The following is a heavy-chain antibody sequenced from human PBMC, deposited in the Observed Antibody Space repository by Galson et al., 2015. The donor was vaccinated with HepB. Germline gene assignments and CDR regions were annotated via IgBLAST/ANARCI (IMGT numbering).Heavy chain of an antibody. D-gene: IGHD2-2*03. J-gene: IGHJ6*02. Sequence: QSGAEVKKPGESLKISCKGSGYSFTSYWIGWVRQMPGKGLEWMGIIYPGDSDTRYSPSFQGQVTISADKSISTAYLQWSSLKASDTAMYYCARLGMDSFNHYYYGMDVWGQGTTVTVSS. CDR2: IYPGDSDT. V-gene: IGHV5-51*03. CDR1: GYSFTSYW. CDR3: ARLGMDSFNHYYYGMDV.